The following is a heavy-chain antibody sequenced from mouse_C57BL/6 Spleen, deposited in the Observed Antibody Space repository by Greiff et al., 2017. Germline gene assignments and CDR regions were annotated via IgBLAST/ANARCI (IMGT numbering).Heavy chain of an antibody. Sequence: VQLQQPGAELVMPGASVKLSCKASGYTFTSYWMPWVKQRPGQGLEWIGEIDPSDSYTNYNQKFKGKSTLTVDKSSSTAYMPLSSLTSEDSAFYYCASFDYGSSYDDYWGQGTTLTVSS. CDR3: ASFDYGSSYDDY. D-gene: IGHD1-1*01. CDR1: GYTFTSYW. V-gene: IGHV1-69*01. CDR2: IDPSDSYT. J-gene: IGHJ2*01.